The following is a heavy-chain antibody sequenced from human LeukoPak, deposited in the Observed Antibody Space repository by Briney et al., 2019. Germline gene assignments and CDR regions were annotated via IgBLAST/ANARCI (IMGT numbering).Heavy chain of an antibody. J-gene: IGHJ5*02. D-gene: IGHD3-10*01. CDR1: GYSFTSYW. CDR2: IYPGDSDT. V-gene: IGHV5-51*01. CDR3: ARRYYGSGSYYNWCDP. Sequence: GESLKISCKGSGYSFTSYWIGWVRQMPGNGLEWMGIIYPGDSDTRYSPSFQGQVTISADKSISTAYLQWSSLKASDTAMYYCARRYYGSGSYYNWCDPWGQGTLVTVSS.